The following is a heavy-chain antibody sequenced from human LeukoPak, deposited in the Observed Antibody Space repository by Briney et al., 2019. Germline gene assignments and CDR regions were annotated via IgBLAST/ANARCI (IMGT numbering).Heavy chain of an antibody. CDR3: ARSRGSDY. D-gene: IGHD5-12*01. CDR1: GFTLSTFD. CDR2: ISSSSTTI. J-gene: IGHJ4*02. Sequence: PGGSLRLSCAASGFTLSTFDMNWVRQAPGKGLEWVSYISSSSTTIYYADSVKGRLTISRDNAKNSLYLQMNSLRDEDTAVYYCARSRGSDYWGQGTLVTVSS. V-gene: IGHV3-48*02.